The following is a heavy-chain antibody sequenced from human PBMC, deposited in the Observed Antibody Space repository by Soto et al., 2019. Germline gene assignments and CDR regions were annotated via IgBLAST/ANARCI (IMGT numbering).Heavy chain of an antibody. CDR3: AREWEQGFCFDH. CDR2: MNPNSGDT. V-gene: IGHV1-8*01. J-gene: IGHJ4*02. Sequence: QVQLLQSGAEVKKPGASVKVSYKTSGYTFSSYDINWVRQAAGQGLEWMGWMNPNSGDTAYAQKFQGRVTMTRNTSISTAYMELSSLTSEDTAVYYCAREWEQGFCFDHWGQGTPVTVSS. D-gene: IGHD1-1*01. CDR1: GYTFSSYD.